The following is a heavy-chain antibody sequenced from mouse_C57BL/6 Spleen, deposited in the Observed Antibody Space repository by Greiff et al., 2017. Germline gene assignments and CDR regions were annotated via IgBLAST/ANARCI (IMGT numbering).Heavy chain of an antibody. D-gene: IGHD1-1*01. CDR2: ISYDGSN. J-gene: IGHJ2*01. CDR3: AREDYYGRSPDY. V-gene: IGHV3-6*01. CDR1: GYSITSGYY. Sequence: EVKLQESGPGLVQPSQSLSLTCSVTGYSITSGYYWNWIRQFPGNKLEWMGYISYDGSNNYNPSLKNRISITRDTTKNQFFLKLNSVTTEDTATYYCAREDYYGRSPDYWGQGTTLTVAS.